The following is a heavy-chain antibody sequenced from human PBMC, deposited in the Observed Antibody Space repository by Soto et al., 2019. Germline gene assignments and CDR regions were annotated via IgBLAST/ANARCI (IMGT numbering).Heavy chain of an antibody. CDR2: TYYRSKWYN. Sequence: SQTLSLTCAISGDSVSSNSAAWNWIRQSPSRGLEWLGRTYYRSKWYNDYAESVKSRITINPDTSKNQFSLQLNSVSPEDTAVYYCARGIAFAGETYIDYWGQGTLVTSPQ. D-gene: IGHD1-1*01. V-gene: IGHV6-1*01. J-gene: IGHJ4*02. CDR3: ARGIAFAGETYIDY. CDR1: GDSVSSNSAA.